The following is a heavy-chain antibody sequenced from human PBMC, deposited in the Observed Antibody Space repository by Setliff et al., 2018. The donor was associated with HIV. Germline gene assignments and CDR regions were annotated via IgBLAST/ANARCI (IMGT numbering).Heavy chain of an antibody. CDR3: ASLNPLWGYDYYVDNWFDP. J-gene: IGHJ5*02. CDR1: GYTFTGYY. CDR2: INPNSGGT. D-gene: IGHD5-12*01. Sequence: ASVKVSCKASGYTFTGYYMHWVRQAPGQGLEWMGWINPNSGGTNYAQKFQGWVTMTRDTSISTAYMELSRLRSDDTAVYYCASLNPLWGYDYYVDNWFDPWGQGTRVTVSS. V-gene: IGHV1-2*04.